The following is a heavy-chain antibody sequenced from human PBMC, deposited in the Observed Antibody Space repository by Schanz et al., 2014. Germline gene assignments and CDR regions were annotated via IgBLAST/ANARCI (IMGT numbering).Heavy chain of an antibody. Sequence: QLQLVQSGAEVKKPGSSVKVSCKASGYTFTSDSMHWVRQAPGQGLEWMGMINPSGGSTTYAQKFQGRVTMTRDTSTSTVYMELSRLKSDDTAVYYCARAFGGYDPAGALDYWGQGTLVTVSS. V-gene: IGHV1-46*01. D-gene: IGHD5-12*01. CDR1: GYTFTSDS. CDR3: ARAFGGYDPAGALDY. CDR2: INPSGGST. J-gene: IGHJ4*02.